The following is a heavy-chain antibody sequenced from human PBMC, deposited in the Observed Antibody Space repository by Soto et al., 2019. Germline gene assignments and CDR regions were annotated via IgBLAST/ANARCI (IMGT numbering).Heavy chain of an antibody. V-gene: IGHV4-4*07. Sequence: SETLSLTCTVSGGSITNYYWAWIRQPAGKGLEWIGRIYTSGSTNYNPSLKSRVTMSVDTSKNQFSLKLNSVTAADTAVYYCVRDETVLGFDYWGQGTLVTVSS. CDR3: VRDETVLGFDY. CDR1: GGSITNYY. CDR2: IYTSGST. D-gene: IGHD2-15*01. J-gene: IGHJ4*02.